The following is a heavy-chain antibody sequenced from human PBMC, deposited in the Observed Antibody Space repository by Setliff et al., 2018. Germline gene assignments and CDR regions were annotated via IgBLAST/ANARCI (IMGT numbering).Heavy chain of an antibody. V-gene: IGHV1-8*01. Sequence: ASVKVSCKTSGYTFTSYDINWVRQAPGQGLEWMGWMNPNSGNTGFAQNFQGRVTMTRNTSISTAYMELSALRSDDTAVYYCARRFSSGNYNNLGYWGQGALVTVSS. J-gene: IGHJ4*02. D-gene: IGHD3-10*01. CDR1: GYTFTSYD. CDR3: ARRFSSGNYNNLGY. CDR2: MNPNSGNT.